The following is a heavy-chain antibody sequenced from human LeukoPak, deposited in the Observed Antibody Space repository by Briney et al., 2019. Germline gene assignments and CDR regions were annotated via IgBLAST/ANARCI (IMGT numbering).Heavy chain of an antibody. Sequence: PSETLSLTCTVSGDSISTSNSYWGWIRQPPGKGLEWIGSIYYSGSTYYNPSLKSRVTMSVDTSKNQFSLKLSFVTAADTAVYYCARAPGYSYGYRYFDLWGRGTLVTVSS. CDR3: ARAPGYSYGYRYFDL. D-gene: IGHD5-18*01. CDR2: IYYSGST. CDR1: GDSISTSNSY. J-gene: IGHJ2*01. V-gene: IGHV4-39*07.